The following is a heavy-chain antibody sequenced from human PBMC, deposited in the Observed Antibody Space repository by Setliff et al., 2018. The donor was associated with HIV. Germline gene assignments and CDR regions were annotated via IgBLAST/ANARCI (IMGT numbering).Heavy chain of an antibody. CDR3: ASLGYCSGVRCYQPSYYYYGLDV. Sequence: ASVKVSCKASGNNFTTYAINWVRQAPGQGLEWMGWINTNTGNPRYAQKLQDRVTMTIDTAMRTAYMEVRSLRSDDTAVYYCASLGYCSGVRCYQPSYYYYGLDVWGQGTTVTVSS. CDR2: INTNTGNP. CDR1: GNNFTTYA. J-gene: IGHJ6*02. V-gene: IGHV1-18*01. D-gene: IGHD2-15*01.